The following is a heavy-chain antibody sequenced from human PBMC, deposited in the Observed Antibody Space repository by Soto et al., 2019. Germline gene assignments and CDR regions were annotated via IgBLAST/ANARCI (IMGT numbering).Heavy chain of an antibody. CDR3: ARRNIANYYGSGGIDY. CDR2: IYYSGST. CDR1: GGSISSSSYY. J-gene: IGHJ4*02. Sequence: SETLSLTCTVSGGSISSSSYYWGWIRQPPGKGLEWIGSIYYSGSTYYNPSLKSRVTISVDTSKNQFSLKLSSVTAADTAVYYCARRNIANYYGSGGIDYWGQGTLVTVSS. D-gene: IGHD3-10*01. V-gene: IGHV4-39*01.